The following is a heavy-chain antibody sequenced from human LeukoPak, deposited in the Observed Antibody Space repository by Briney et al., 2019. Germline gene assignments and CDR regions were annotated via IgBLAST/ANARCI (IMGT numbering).Heavy chain of an antibody. CDR1: GFSLTTSGVG. V-gene: IGHV2-5*02. D-gene: IGHD3-10*01. CDR3: APGLVRGRSPPFDY. J-gene: IGHJ4*02. Sequence: ESGPTLVKPTQTLTLTCTFSGFSLTTSGVGVGWIRQPPGKALEWLALIYWDDDKRYSPFLKSRLPITTDTSTDQVVLTMTNMDPWDKATYYCAPGLVRGRSPPFDYWRQVTLVSVS. CDR2: IYWDDDK.